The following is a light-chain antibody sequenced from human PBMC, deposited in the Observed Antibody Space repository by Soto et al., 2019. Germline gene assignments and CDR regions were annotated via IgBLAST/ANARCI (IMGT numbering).Light chain of an antibody. CDR2: AAS. CDR1: QSISSY. Sequence: DLPMTQSPSSLSASVGDRVTITCRASQSISSYLNWYQQKPGKAPKLLIYAASSLQSGVPSRFSGSGSGTDFTLTISSLQPEDFATYYCQQSYSTPPVTFGQGTRLEIK. CDR3: QQSYSTPPVT. J-gene: IGKJ5*01. V-gene: IGKV1-39*01.